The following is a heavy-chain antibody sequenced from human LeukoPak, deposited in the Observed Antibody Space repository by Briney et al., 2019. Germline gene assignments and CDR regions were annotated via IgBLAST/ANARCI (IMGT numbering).Heavy chain of an antibody. CDR3: ASGLPNRSVYSSSSVYYYYMDV. D-gene: IGHD6-6*01. J-gene: IGHJ6*03. V-gene: IGHV1-8*03. Sequence: GASVKVSCKASGYTFTSYDINWVRQATGQGLEWMGWMNPNSGNTGYAQKFQGRVTITRNTSISTAYMELSSLRSEDTAVYYCASGLPNRSVYSSSSVYYYYMDVWGKGTTVTVSS. CDR1: GYTFTSYD. CDR2: MNPNSGNT.